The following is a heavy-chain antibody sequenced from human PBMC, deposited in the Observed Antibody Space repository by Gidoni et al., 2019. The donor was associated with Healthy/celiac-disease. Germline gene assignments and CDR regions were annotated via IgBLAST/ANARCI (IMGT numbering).Heavy chain of an antibody. CDR3: ARYTYYDFWSGYYDFDY. CDR2: IYYSGST. D-gene: IGHD3-3*01. V-gene: IGHV4-39*01. CDR1: GGSISSSSYY. J-gene: IGHJ4*02. Sequence: QLQLQESGPGLVKPSETLSLTCTVPGGSISSSSYYWGWIRQPPGKGLEWIGSIYYSGSTYYNPSLKSRVTISVDTSKNQFSLKLSSVTAADTAVYYCARYTYYDFWSGYYDFDYWGQGTLVTVSS.